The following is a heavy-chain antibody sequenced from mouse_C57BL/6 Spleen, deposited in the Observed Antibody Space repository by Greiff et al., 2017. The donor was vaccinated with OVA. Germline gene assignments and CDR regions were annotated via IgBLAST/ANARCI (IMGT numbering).Heavy chain of an antibody. J-gene: IGHJ3*01. CDR2: ISYDGSN. Sequence: ESGPGLVKPSQSLSLTCSVTGYSITSGYYWNWIRQFPGNKLEWMGYISYDGSNNYNPSLKNRISITRDTSKNQFFLKLNSVTTEDTATYYCAREVELGRFAYWGQGTLVTVSA. D-gene: IGHD4-1*01. CDR1: GYSITSGYY. CDR3: AREVELGRFAY. V-gene: IGHV3-6*01.